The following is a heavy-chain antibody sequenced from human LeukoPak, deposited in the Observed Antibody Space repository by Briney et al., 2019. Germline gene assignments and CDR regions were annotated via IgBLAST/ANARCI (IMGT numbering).Heavy chain of an antibody. CDR2: ISSLGRTI. CDR3: ARGGYTYGLDY. D-gene: IGHD5-18*01. Sequence: GGSLRLSCAASGFTLTSYITNWVRQAPGKGLEWVSYISSLGRTIYYADSVKGRFTISRDSAKNLLSLHMSSLRAEDTAVYFCARGGYTYGLDYWGQGTLVTVSS. CDR1: GFTLTSYI. V-gene: IGHV3-48*01. J-gene: IGHJ4*02.